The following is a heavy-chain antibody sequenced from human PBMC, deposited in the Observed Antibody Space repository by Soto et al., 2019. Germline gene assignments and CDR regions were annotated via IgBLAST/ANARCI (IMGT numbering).Heavy chain of an antibody. Sequence: QVQLVESGGGVVQPGRSLRLSCAASGFTFSSYGMHWVRQAPGKGLEWVAVISYDGSNKYYADSVKGRFTISRDNSKNTLYLQMNSLRAEDTAVYYCAKDRRLVVVVPAAHSYGMDVWGQWTTVTVSS. V-gene: IGHV3-30*18. CDR3: AKDRRLVVVVPAAHSYGMDV. D-gene: IGHD2-2*01. CDR1: GFTFSSYG. CDR2: ISYDGSNK. J-gene: IGHJ6*02.